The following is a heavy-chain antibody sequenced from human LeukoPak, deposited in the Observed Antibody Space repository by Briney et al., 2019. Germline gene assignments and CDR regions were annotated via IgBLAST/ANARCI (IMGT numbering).Heavy chain of an antibody. J-gene: IGHJ4*02. D-gene: IGHD5-18*01. CDR3: ARVYSYGYYFDY. Sequence: SETLSLTCTVSGYSISSGYYWGWTRQPPGQGLEWIGSIYHSGSTYYNPSLKSRVTISVDTSKNQFPLKLSSVTAADTAVYYCARVYSYGYYFDYWGQGTLVTVSS. CDR2: IYHSGST. CDR1: GYSISSGYY. V-gene: IGHV4-38-2*02.